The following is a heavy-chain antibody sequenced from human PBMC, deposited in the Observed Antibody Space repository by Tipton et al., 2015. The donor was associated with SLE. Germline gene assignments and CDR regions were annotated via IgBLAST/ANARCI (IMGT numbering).Heavy chain of an antibody. D-gene: IGHD1-1*01. CDR2: ISWSSTTI. Sequence: SLRLSCAASGFTFDDYAMHWVRQSPGKGLEWVSSISWSSTTIAYADSVKGRFTVSRDNAKNSLYLQMTNLRLEDTAFYYCAKDIDVGTTIWDDAFDVWGQGTLVTVSS. CDR1: GFTFDDYA. CDR3: AKDIDVGTTIWDDAFDV. J-gene: IGHJ3*01. V-gene: IGHV3-9*01.